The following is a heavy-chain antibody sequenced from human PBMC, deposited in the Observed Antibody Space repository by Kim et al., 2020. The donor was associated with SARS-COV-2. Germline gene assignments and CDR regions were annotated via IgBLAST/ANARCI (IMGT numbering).Heavy chain of an antibody. J-gene: IGHJ4*02. CDR1: GYTFSNYC. CDR2: ISAYNENT. Sequence: ASVKVSCKASGYTFSNYCISWVRQAPGQGLEWMGWISAYNENTDYAQNLQGRVTMTTDTSTSTAYMELRSLRSDDTAVYYCARENSLVVVTASPRYFDYWGQGTLVTVSS. V-gene: IGHV1-18*01. CDR3: ARENSLVVVTASPRYFDY. D-gene: IGHD2-15*01.